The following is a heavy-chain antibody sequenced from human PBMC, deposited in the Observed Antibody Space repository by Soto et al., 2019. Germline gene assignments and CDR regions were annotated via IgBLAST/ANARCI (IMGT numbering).Heavy chain of an antibody. V-gene: IGHV1-69*02. J-gene: IGHJ4*02. D-gene: IGHD2-2*02. CDR3: PMEYCSSTSCYRDY. CDR2: IIPILGIA. CDR1: GGTRSSYT. Sequence: QVQLVQSGAEVKKPGSSVKVSCKASGGTRSSYTISWVRQAPGQGLEWMGRIIPILGIANYAQKFQGRVTITADKSTSTAYMELSSLRSEDTAVYYCPMEYCSSTSCYRDYWGQGTLVTVSS.